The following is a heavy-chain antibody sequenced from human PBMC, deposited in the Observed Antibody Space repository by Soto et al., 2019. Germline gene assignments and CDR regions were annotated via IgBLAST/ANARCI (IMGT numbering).Heavy chain of an antibody. J-gene: IGHJ4*02. CDR3: KRGYRDY. D-gene: IGHD2-2*01. Sequence: GGSLRLSCAASGFTFSSYWMHWVRQAPGKGLVWVSRISTDGSITGYADSVKGRFTIPRDNAKNTLYLQMNSLRAEDTVLYYCKRGYRDYGGQGTLFTVS. CDR2: ISTDGSIT. CDR1: GFTFSSYW. V-gene: IGHV3-74*01.